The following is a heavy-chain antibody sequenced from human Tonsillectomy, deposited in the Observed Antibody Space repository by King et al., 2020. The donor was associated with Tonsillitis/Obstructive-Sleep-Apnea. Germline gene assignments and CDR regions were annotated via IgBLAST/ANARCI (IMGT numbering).Heavy chain of an antibody. CDR2: MIPIFGTA. CDR1: GGTFSSYA. CDR3: ARDSTIFGVVTNNYYYYYMDV. D-gene: IGHD3-3*01. V-gene: IGHV1-69*01. Sequence: QLVQSGAEVKKPGSSVKVSCKASGGTFSSYAISWVRQAPGQGLEWMGGMIPIFGTATYAQKFQGRVTITADESTSTAYMELSSLRSEDTAVYYCARDSTIFGVVTNNYYYYYMDVWGKGTTVTVSS. J-gene: IGHJ6*03.